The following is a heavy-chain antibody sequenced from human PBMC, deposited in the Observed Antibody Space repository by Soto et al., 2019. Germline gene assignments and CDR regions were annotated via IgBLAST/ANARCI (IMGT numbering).Heavy chain of an antibody. CDR2: ISTYNGDA. CDR3: ARSGSVPYSYYGLDV. Sequence: QVQLVQSGAEVRKPGASVKVSCKTSGYTFSRSGISWVRQAPGQGLEWMGWISTYNGDANYAQKLQGRVTMTTDTSTSTAFMERGSLTSDDTAVYYCARSGSVPYSYYGLDVWGQGTTVTVSS. J-gene: IGHJ6*02. CDR1: GYTFSRSG. V-gene: IGHV1-18*01. D-gene: IGHD1-26*01.